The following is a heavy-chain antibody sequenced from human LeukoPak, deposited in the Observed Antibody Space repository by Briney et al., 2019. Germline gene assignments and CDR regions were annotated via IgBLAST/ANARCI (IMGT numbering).Heavy chain of an antibody. CDR1: GFTFSSYG. CDR2: ISYDGSNK. CDR3: ASRQGIAVVPY. D-gene: IGHD6-19*01. V-gene: IGHV3-30*03. J-gene: IGHJ4*02. Sequence: QTGGSLRLSCAASGFTFSSYGMHWVRQAPGKGLEWVAVISYDGSNKYYADSVKGRFTISRDNSKNTLYLQMNSLRAEDTAVYYCASRQGIAVVPYWGQGTLVTVSS.